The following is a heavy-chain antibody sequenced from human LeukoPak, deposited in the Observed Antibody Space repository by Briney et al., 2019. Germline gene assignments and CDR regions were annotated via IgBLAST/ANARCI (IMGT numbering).Heavy chain of an antibody. Sequence: GGPLRLSCAASGLTFSSYGMHWVRQAPGKGQEWVAFIRYDGSNRYYADSVKGRFTISRDNSKNTLYLQMNSLRAEDTAVYYCAKEQEGKNYDSSGYWDYWGQGTLVTVSS. CDR1: GLTFSSYG. CDR2: IRYDGSNR. D-gene: IGHD3-22*01. J-gene: IGHJ4*02. CDR3: AKEQEGKNYDSSGYWDY. V-gene: IGHV3-30*02.